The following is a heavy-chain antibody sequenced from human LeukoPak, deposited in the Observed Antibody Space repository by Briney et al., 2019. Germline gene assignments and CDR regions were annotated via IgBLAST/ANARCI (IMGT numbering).Heavy chain of an antibody. D-gene: IGHD3-3*01. CDR3: ARDPLYYDFWSGYSPPVYYFDY. J-gene: IGHJ4*02. V-gene: IGHV3-21*01. CDR1: GFTFSSYS. CDR2: ISSSSSYI. Sequence: PGGSLRLSCAASGFTFSSYSMNWVRQAPGKGLEWVSSISSSSSYIYYADSVKGRFTISRDNAKNSLYLQMNSLRAEDTAVYYCARDPLYYDFWSGYSPPVYYFDYWGQGTLVTVSS.